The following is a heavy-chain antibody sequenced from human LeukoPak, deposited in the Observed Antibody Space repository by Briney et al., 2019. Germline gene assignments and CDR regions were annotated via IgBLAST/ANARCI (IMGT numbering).Heavy chain of an antibody. CDR1: GFTFSDYY. Sequence: GGSLRLSCAASGFTFSDYYMSWIRQAPGKGLEWVSYISSSGSTICYADAVKGRFTISRDNGKNSLSLQMNSLRAEDTAVYYCARVEYIYGYGSWGQGTLVTVSS. J-gene: IGHJ5*02. CDR3: ARVEYIYGYGS. V-gene: IGHV3-11*01. CDR2: ISSSGSTI. D-gene: IGHD5-18*01.